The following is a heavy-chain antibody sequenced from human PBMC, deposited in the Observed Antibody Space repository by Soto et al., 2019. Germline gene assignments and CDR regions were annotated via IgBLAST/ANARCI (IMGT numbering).Heavy chain of an antibody. CDR3: ARPNLRGSAFDI. CDR2: IYYSGST. CDR1: GGSISSGGYY. D-gene: IGHD3-16*01. J-gene: IGHJ3*02. V-gene: IGHV4-31*01. Sequence: QVQLQESGPGLVKPSQTLSLTCTVSGGSISSGGYYWSWIRQHPGKGLEWIGYIYYSGSTYYNPSLKSLVTVSVYTSKNHFSLKLSSVTAADTAVYYCARPNLRGSAFDIWGQGTMVTVSS.